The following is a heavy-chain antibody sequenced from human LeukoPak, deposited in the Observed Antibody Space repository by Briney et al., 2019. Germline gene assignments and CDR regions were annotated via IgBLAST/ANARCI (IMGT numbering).Heavy chain of an antibody. CDR3: ARGQYSSSWYDKGFYYYYMDV. CDR1: GGSISSSSYY. J-gene: IGHJ6*03. CDR2: IYYSGST. Sequence: SETLSLTCTVSGGSISSSSYYWGWIRQPPGKGLEWIGSIYYSGSTYYNPSLKSRVTISVDTSKNQFSLKLSSVTAADTAVYYCARGQYSSSWYDKGFYYYYMDVWGKGTTVTISS. D-gene: IGHD6-13*01. V-gene: IGHV4-39*07.